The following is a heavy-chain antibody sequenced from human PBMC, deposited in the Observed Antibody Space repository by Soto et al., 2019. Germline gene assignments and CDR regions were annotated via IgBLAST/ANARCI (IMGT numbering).Heavy chain of an antibody. CDR2: IYPGDSDT. J-gene: IGHJ6*02. CDR1: GYSFTSYW. Sequence: ESLKISCKGSGYSFTSYWINWVRQMPGKGLEWMGIIYPGDSDTRYSPSFQGQVTISADKSIDTAYLQWRSLKASDTAVYYCARHHGSPGSYFGLDVWGQGTTVTVSS. V-gene: IGHV5-51*01. CDR3: ARHHGSPGSYFGLDV. D-gene: IGHD6-13*01.